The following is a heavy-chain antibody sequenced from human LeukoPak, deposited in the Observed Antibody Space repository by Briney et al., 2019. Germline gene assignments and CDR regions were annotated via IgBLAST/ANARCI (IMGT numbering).Heavy chain of an antibody. CDR3: ARGDSSGWYRVLFDY. CDR1: GYTFTSYA. J-gene: IGHJ4*02. Sequence: ASVKVSCKASGYTFTSYAMNWVRQAPGQGLEWMGWINTNTGNPTYAQGFTGGFVFSLDTPVSTAYLQISSLKAEDTAVYYCARGDSSGWYRVLFDYWGQGTLVTVSS. V-gene: IGHV7-4-1*02. CDR2: INTNTGNP. D-gene: IGHD6-19*01.